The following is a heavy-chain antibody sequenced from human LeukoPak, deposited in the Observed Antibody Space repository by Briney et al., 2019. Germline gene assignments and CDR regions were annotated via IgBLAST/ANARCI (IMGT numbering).Heavy chain of an antibody. CDR3: ARLTVTTKDAFDI. CDR2: IGSSDTTV. D-gene: IGHD4-17*01. CDR1: GFTFSSSE. Sequence: PGGCLRLSCAAYGFTFSSSEMNWVRQAPGKGLEWVSYIGSSDTTVHYADSVEGRFTISRDNAKNSLYLQMNSLRAEDTAIYYCARLTVTTKDAFDIWGQGTMVIVSS. J-gene: IGHJ3*02. V-gene: IGHV3-48*03.